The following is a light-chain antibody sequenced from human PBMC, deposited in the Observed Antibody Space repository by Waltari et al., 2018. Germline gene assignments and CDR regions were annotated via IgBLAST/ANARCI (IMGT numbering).Light chain of an antibody. Sequence: QSALTQPASVSGSPVQSITISCPGLISALNGYNYVSLYQKYPGKAPKLIIYEVSNRPSGVSKRFSGSKSGNTASLSISGLQAEDEADYYCTSYISGTTLVIFGGGTKLTVL. CDR3: TSYISGTTLVI. J-gene: IGLJ2*01. CDR1: ISALNGYNY. CDR2: EVS. V-gene: IGLV2-14*01.